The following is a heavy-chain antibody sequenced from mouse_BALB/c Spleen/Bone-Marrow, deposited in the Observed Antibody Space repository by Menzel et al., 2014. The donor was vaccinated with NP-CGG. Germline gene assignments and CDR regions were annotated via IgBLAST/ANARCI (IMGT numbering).Heavy chain of an antibody. CDR2: IYPGNSDT. V-gene: IGHV1-5*01. CDR3: TRFGSSYDWYFDV. J-gene: IGHJ1*01. D-gene: IGHD1-1*01. CDR1: GYSFTNYW. Sequence: EVQLQQSGTVLARPGASVKMSCKASGYSFTNYWLHWVKQRPGQGLEWIGAIYPGNSDTSYNQKFKGKTKLTAVTSASTAYMELSSLTNGDSAVYYCTRFGSSYDWYFDVWGAGTTVAGSS.